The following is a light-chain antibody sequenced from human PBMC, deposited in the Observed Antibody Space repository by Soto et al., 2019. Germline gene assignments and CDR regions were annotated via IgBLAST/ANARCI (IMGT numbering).Light chain of an antibody. CDR2: VAS. CDR3: QQYGSPPWT. Sequence: EIVLTQSPGTLSLSPGERATLSCRASQSVSSSYLAWYQQKPGQAPRLLIYVASSRATGIPDRFSGSGSGTDFTLTISRLEPEDFAPYYCQQYGSPPWTFGQGTKVEI. CDR1: QSVSSSY. V-gene: IGKV3-20*01. J-gene: IGKJ1*01.